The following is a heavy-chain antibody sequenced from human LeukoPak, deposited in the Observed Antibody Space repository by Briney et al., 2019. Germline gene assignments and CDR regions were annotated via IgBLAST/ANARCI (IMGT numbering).Heavy chain of an antibody. Sequence: PGGSLRLSCAASGFTVSSNYMSWVRQAPGKGLEWVSVIYSGGSTYYADSVKGRFTISRDNSKNTLHLQMNSLRAEDTAVYYCARAYYGTLGPFDYWGQGTLVTVSS. D-gene: IGHD3-16*01. CDR2: IYSGGST. V-gene: IGHV3-53*01. CDR1: GFTVSSNY. CDR3: ARAYYGTLGPFDY. J-gene: IGHJ4*02.